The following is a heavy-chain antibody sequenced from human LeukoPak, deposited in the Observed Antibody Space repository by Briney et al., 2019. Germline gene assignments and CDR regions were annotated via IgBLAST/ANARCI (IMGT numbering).Heavy chain of an antibody. Sequence: GASVKVSCKASGYTFTSYGISWVRQAPGQGLEWMGWISAYNGNTNYAQKFQGSVTITRDTSASTAYMELSSLRSEDTAVYYCARRPGESNAFDIWGQGTMVTVSS. CDR3: ARRPGESNAFDI. CDR2: ISAYNGNT. V-gene: IGHV1-18*01. CDR1: GYTFTSYG. D-gene: IGHD4-17*01. J-gene: IGHJ3*02.